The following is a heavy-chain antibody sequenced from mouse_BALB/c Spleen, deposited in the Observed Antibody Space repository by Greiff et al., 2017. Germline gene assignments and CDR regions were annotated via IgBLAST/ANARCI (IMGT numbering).Heavy chain of an antibody. V-gene: IGHV5-4*02. CDR2: ISDGGSYT. CDR1: GFTFSDYY. J-gene: IGHJ4*01. D-gene: IGHD1-2*01. Sequence: EVHLVESGGGLVKPGGSLKLSCAASGFTFSDYYMYWVRQTPEKRLEWVATISDGGSYTYYPDSVKGRFTISRDNAKNNLYLQMSSLKSEDTAMYYCARDFTTATPYAMDYWGQGTSVTVSS. CDR3: ARDFTTATPYAMDY.